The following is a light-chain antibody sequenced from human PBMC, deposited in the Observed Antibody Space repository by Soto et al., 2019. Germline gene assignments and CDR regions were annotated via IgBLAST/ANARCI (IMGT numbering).Light chain of an antibody. J-gene: IGKJ5*01. Sequence: EIVLTQSPATLSLSPGEIATLSCRASQSVSSYLAWYQQKPGQAPRLLIYDASNRATGIPARFSGSGSGTDFPLTISRLEPEDFAVYYCQQRSNWPLPFGQGTRLEIK. CDR1: QSVSSY. CDR3: QQRSNWPLP. V-gene: IGKV3-11*01. CDR2: DAS.